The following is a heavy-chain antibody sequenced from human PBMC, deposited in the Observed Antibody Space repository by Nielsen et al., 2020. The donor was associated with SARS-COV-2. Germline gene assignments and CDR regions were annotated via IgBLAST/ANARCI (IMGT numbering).Heavy chain of an antibody. CDR1: GYTFTGYY. V-gene: IGHV1-2*02. CDR2: INPNSGGT. Sequence: ASVKVSCKASGYTFTGYYMHWVRQAPGQGLEWMGWINPNSGGTNYAQKFQGRVTITRDTSASTAYMELSSLRSEDTAVYYCARAGTGNVDTAMGVDYWGQGTLVTVSS. D-gene: IGHD5-18*01. J-gene: IGHJ4*02. CDR3: ARAGTGNVDTAMGVDY.